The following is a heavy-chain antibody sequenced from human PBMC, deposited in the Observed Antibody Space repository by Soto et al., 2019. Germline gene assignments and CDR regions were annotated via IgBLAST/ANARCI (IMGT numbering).Heavy chain of an antibody. CDR3: EKGGVDNWNRISPFDP. CDR1: GFTFSSYA. D-gene: IGHD1-20*01. V-gene: IGHV3-23*01. J-gene: IGHJ5*02. Sequence: EVQLLESGGGLVQPGGSLRLSCADSGFTFSSYAMSWVRQAPGKGLEWVSAISGSGGSTYYADSVKGRFTISRDNTKNTLDLQMNSLGAEDTAVYYCEKGGVDNWNRISPFDPWGQGTLVTVSS. CDR2: ISGSGGST.